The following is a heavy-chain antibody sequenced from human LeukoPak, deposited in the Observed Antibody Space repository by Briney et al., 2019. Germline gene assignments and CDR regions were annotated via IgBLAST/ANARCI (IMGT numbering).Heavy chain of an antibody. CDR1: GFTFSSYP. V-gene: IGHV3-30-3*01. D-gene: IGHD3-10*01. CDR3: ARDGGGYYASGTHYYFDC. J-gene: IGHJ4*02. Sequence: GGSLRLSCAASGFTFSSYPMHWVSQAPGKGLEWVGYISYCGINKYYADSVKGRFTISRDNSKNTLYLQMNSLRAEDTAVYYCARDGGGYYASGTHYYFDCWGQGTLVTVSS. CDR2: ISYCGINK.